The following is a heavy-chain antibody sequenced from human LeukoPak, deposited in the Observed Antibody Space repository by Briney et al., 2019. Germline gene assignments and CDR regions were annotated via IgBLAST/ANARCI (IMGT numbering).Heavy chain of an antibody. CDR3: ARDRGESSGYYSGGLDY. J-gene: IGHJ4*02. Sequence: ASVKVSCKASGYTFTSYDINWVRQATGQGLEWMGWINPNSGGTNYAQKFQGRVTMTRDTSISTAYMELSRLRSDDTAVYYCARDRGESSGYYSGGLDYWGQGTLVTVSS. V-gene: IGHV1-2*02. CDR1: GYTFTSYD. D-gene: IGHD3-22*01. CDR2: INPNSGGT.